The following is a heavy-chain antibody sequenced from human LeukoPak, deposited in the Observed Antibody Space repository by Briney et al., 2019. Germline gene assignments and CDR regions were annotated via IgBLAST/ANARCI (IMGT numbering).Heavy chain of an antibody. CDR1: GYTFTNYA. Sequence: ASVKVSCKASGYTFTNYAMNWVRQAPGQGLEWMGWISTNTGNPTYAQGFTGRFVFSLDTSVNTAFLQISSLEAEDTAVYYCARDNAGGEGRFSFWGQGTLVIVSS. V-gene: IGHV7-4-1*02. CDR2: ISTNTGNP. CDR3: ARDNAGGEGRFSF. J-gene: IGHJ4*02. D-gene: IGHD3-10*01.